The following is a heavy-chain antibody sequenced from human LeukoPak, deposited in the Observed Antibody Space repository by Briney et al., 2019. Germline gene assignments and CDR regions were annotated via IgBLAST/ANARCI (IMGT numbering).Heavy chain of an antibody. CDR3: ARVGYYYDSSGYLLDY. J-gene: IGHJ4*02. V-gene: IGHV1-18*01. CDR2: ISGYNGNI. D-gene: IGHD3-22*01. Sequence: ASVNVSCKASGYTFKTVVISWVRQATGQGLEWIGSISGYNGNINYAQKFQGRVTMTTDTSTSTAYMELSSLRSEDTAVYYCARVGYYYDSSGYLLDYWGQGTLVTVSS. CDR1: GYTFKTVV.